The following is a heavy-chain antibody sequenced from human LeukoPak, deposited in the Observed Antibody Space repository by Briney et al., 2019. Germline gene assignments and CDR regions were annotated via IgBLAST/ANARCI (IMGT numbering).Heavy chain of an antibody. V-gene: IGHV3-53*01. Sequence: PGGSLRLSCAASGFTVSSNYMSWVRQAPGKGLEWVSVIYSGGTTYYADSVKGRFTISRDNSENTLYLQMNSLRAEDTAVYYCARDSYYGSGSYYRYTFDYWGQGTLVTASS. CDR1: GFTVSSNY. CDR2: IYSGGTT. CDR3: ARDSYYGSGSYYRYTFDY. D-gene: IGHD3-10*01. J-gene: IGHJ4*02.